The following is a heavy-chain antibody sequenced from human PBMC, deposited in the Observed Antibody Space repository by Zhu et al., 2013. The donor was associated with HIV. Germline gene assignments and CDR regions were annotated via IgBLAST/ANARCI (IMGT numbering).Heavy chain of an antibody. CDR3: ARDYTTATVSPGILDY. D-gene: IGHD4-17*01. CDR1: GYTFTGYY. V-gene: IGHV1-2*02. J-gene: IGHJ4*02. CDR2: INPNSGGT. Sequence: QVQLVQSGAEVKKPGASVKVSCKASGYTFTGYYMHWVRQAPGQGLEWMGWINPNSGGTNYAQKFQGRVTMTRDTSISTAYMELSRLRSDDTAVYYCARDYTTATVSPGILDYWGQGTLVTVSS.